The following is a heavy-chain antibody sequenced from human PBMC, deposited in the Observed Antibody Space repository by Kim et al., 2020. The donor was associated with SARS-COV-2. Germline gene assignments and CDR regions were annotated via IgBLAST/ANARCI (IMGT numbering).Heavy chain of an antibody. D-gene: IGHD5-12*01. Sequence: GGSLRRSCAASGFTFSSYAMSWVRQAPGKGLEWVSAISGSGGSTYYADSVKGRFTISRDNSQNTLYLQMNSLSAEDTAVYYCAKPHHGYFGGPQTWVYYFDDWGQGTLVTVSS. CDR1: GFTFSSYA. CDR2: ISGSGGST. CDR3: AKPHHGYFGGPQTWVYYFDD. V-gene: IGHV3-23*01. J-gene: IGHJ4*02.